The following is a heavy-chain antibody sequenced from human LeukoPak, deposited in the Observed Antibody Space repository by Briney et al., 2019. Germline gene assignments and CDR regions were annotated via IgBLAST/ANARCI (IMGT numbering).Heavy chain of an antibody. CDR3: ARGPVRNVDTAMVASRFDP. CDR2: INPNSGGT. V-gene: IGHV1-2*02. CDR1: GYTFTGYY. D-gene: IGHD5-18*01. Sequence: ASVTVSCKASGYTFTGYYIHWVRQAPRQGLEWMGWINPNSGGTNYAQKFQGRVTMTREMSISIVYMELSRLRSDDTAVYYCARGPVRNVDTAMVASRFDPWGQGTLVTVSS. J-gene: IGHJ5*01.